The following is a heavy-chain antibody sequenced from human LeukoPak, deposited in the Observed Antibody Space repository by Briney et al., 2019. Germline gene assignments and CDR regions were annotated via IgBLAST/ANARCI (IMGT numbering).Heavy chain of an antibody. CDR3: ARSSPDSIDY. J-gene: IGHJ4*02. CDR2: INHSGST. Sequence: SETLSLTCAVYGGSFSGYYWSWIRQPPGKGLEWIGEINHSGSTNYNPSLKSRVTISVDTSKNQFSLKLSSVTAADTAVYYCARSSPDSIDYWGQGTLVTVSS. CDR1: GGSFSGYY. V-gene: IGHV4-34*01. D-gene: IGHD2-2*01.